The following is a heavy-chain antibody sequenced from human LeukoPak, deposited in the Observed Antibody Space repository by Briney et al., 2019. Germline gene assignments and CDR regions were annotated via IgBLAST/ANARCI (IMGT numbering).Heavy chain of an antibody. Sequence: GGSLRLSCAASGFTFSSYAMHWVRQGPGKGLEWVAYIAHHGSNKYYADSVKGRFTISRDNSKRALYLQMNNLRADDTAVYYCAKDGSWSCTDWGQGALVTVSS. J-gene: IGHJ4*02. V-gene: IGHV3-30*02. CDR3: AKDGSWSCTD. CDR1: GFTFSSYA. CDR2: IAHHGSNK. D-gene: IGHD2-8*02.